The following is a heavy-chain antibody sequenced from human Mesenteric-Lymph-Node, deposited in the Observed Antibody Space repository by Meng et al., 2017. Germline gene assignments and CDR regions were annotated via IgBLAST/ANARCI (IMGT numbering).Heavy chain of an antibody. CDR2: INPNSGGT. D-gene: IGHD3-10*01. V-gene: IGHV1-2*02. Sequence: ASVKVSCKASGYTFTGYYMHWVRQAPGQGLEWMGWINPNSGGTNYAQKFQGRVTMTRDTSISTAYMELSRLRSDDTAVYYCAREVYGSGTRDLDYWGQGTLVTVSS. CDR1: GYTFTGYY. CDR3: AREVYGSGTRDLDY. J-gene: IGHJ4*02.